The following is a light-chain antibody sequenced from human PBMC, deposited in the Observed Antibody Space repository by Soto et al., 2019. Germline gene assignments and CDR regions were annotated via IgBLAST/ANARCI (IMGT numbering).Light chain of an antibody. J-gene: IGLJ2*01. CDR2: GNS. CDR1: RSNIGAGYD. V-gene: IGLV1-40*01. CDR3: QSYDSSLSVV. Sequence: QSVLAQPPSVSGAPGQRLTITCTASRSNIGAGYDVHWYQQLPGTAPKLLIYGNSNRPSGVPDRFSGSKSGTSASLAITGLQAEDEADYYCQSYDSSLSVVFGGWTKLTVL.